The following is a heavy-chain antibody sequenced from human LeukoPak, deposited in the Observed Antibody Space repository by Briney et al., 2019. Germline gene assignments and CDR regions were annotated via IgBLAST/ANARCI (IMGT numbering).Heavy chain of an antibody. J-gene: IGHJ2*01. Sequence: PGGSLRLSCAASGFIFTSYSMNWVRQAPGKGLEWVSYIDTSSSVIYYADSVKGRFIISRDNAKNSLYLQMNSLRDEDTAVYYCARDALHPRWYFDLGGRGTLLTVSS. CDR2: IDTSSSVI. CDR1: GFIFTSYS. V-gene: IGHV3-48*02. CDR3: ARDALHPRWYFDL.